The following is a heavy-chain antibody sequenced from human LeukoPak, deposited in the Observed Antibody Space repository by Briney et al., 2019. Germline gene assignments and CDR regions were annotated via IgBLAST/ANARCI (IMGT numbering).Heavy chain of an antibody. D-gene: IGHD2/OR15-2a*01. V-gene: IGHV1-2*02. CDR1: GYTFIGYY. CDR2: INPNSGGT. CDR3: ARVSSTILAWAFDY. Sequence: ASVKVSCKASGYTFIGYYIHWVRQAPGQGLEWIGWINPNSGGTKSAQKFQRRVTMTRDTSISTAYMELSSLRSDDTAVYYCARVSSTILAWAFDYWGQGTLVAVSS. J-gene: IGHJ4*02.